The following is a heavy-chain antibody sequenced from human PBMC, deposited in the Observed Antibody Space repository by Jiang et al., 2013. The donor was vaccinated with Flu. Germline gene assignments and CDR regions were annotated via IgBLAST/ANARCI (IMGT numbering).Heavy chain of an antibody. CDR3: ARGGVATMYYVY. J-gene: IGHJ4*02. CDR2: IDYSGST. CDR1: GSISDGRYY. V-gene: IGHV4-61*03. Sequence: GSISDGRYYWSWIRQPPGKGLEWIGYIDYSGSTNYNPSLKSRVAISIDTSKNHFSLKLSSVTAADTAVYYCARGGVATMYYVYWGQGTLVTVSS. D-gene: IGHD5-12*01.